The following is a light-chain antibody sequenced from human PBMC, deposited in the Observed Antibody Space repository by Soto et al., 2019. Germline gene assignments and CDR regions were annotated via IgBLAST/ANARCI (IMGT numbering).Light chain of an antibody. V-gene: IGLV3-25*02. J-gene: IGLJ1*01. Sequence: SYELTQPPSVSVSPGQTARITCSGDALPKQYAYWYQQKPGQAPVLVMYKGSERPSGIPERFSGSSSGTTVTLTISGVQAEDEADYYCAAWDDSLNAFYVFGTGTKLTVL. CDR3: AAWDDSLNAFYV. CDR1: ALPKQY. CDR2: KGS.